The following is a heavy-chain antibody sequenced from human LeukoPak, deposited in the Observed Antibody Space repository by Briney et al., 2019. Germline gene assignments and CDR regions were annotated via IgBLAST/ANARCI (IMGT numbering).Heavy chain of an antibody. CDR2: ISDSGGST. V-gene: IGHV3-23*01. CDR3: AKDPLRGVRDWLDH. CDR1: GVTFSNYA. D-gene: IGHD3-10*01. J-gene: IGHJ5*02. Sequence: GGSLRLSCAASGVTFSNYAMSWVRQAPGKGLEWVSGISDSGGSTHYADSVEGRFTISRDNSKNTLYLQMNSLRAEDTAVYYCAKDPLRGVRDWLDHWGQGTLVTVSS.